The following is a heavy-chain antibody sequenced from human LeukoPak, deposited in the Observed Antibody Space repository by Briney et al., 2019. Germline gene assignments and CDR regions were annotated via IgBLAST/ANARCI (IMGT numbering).Heavy chain of an antibody. CDR2: IYYSGST. CDR1: GDSFSRYY. J-gene: IGHJ4*02. D-gene: IGHD1-26*01. V-gene: IGHV4-59*08. Sequence: PSEALSLTCTVSGDSFSRYYWRWLRQPPGKGLEWIGYIYYSGSTNYNPSLKSRVTISVDTSKNQFSLKLSSVTAADTAVYYCAGHVAYIGSPTSLDYWGQGTLVTVSS. CDR3: AGHVAYIGSPTSLDY.